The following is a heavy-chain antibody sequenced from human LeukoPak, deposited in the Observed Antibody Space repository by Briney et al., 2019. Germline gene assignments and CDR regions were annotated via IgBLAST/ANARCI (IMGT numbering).Heavy chain of an antibody. CDR2: IYYTGSS. CDR3: ARQTGSGLFILP. V-gene: IGHV4-59*08. D-gene: IGHD3/OR15-3a*01. CDR1: GGSISNYY. Sequence: SETLSLTCNVSGGSISNYYWSWMRQPPGKGLEWVGYIYYTGSSNYNPSLKSRVTISVDTSNNQFSLKLSSMTAADTAVYYCARQTGSGLFILPGGQGTLVTVSS. J-gene: IGHJ4*02.